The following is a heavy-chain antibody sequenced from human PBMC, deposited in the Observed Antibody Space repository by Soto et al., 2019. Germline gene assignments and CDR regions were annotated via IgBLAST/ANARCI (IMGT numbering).Heavy chain of an antibody. CDR1: GFTFSYYW. J-gene: IGHJ3*02. CDR2: IRRDGGEE. CDR3: ARDASYRDSSFYYEVFDI. V-gene: IGHV3-7*05. D-gene: IGHD3-22*01. Sequence: DVQLMESGGCLVQPGGSLRLSCAASGFTFSYYWMTWVRQAPGKGLEWVANIRRDGGEEHYVDSVKGRFSVSRDNAKESRHRKMNSLGIEDTAVYYCARDASYRDSSFYYEVFDIWGQGTMVTVSS.